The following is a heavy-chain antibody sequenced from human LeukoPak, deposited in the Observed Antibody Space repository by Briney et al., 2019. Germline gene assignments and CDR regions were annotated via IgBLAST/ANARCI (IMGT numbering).Heavy chain of an antibody. D-gene: IGHD3-16*01. CDR1: GGSINTYY. CDR3: ARERGLWPAYDYCMDV. Sequence: SQTLSLTCTVAGGSINTYYWSWIRQPAGKGLEWIGRIYTSGSTDYNPSLKSRVTMSVDTSKNQFSLKLNSVTAADPAVYYCARERGLWPAYDYCMDVWGKGTMVTVSS. J-gene: IGHJ6*03. CDR2: IYTSGST. V-gene: IGHV4-4*07.